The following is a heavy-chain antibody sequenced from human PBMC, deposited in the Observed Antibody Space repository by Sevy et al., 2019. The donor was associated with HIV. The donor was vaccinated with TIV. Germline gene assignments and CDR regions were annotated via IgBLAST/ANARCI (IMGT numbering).Heavy chain of an antibody. CDR1: GFTFSYYD. V-gene: IGHV3-21*01. CDR2: ISSGSSYI. D-gene: IGHD3-10*01. Sequence: GGSLRLSCAASGFTFSYYDLNWVRQAPGKGLEWVSSISSGSSYIYYADSVKGRFTISRDNAENSLFLQMNSLSAEDTAVYYCAKDGAYYGSDGMDVWGQGTTVTVSS. CDR3: AKDGAYYGSDGMDV. J-gene: IGHJ6*02.